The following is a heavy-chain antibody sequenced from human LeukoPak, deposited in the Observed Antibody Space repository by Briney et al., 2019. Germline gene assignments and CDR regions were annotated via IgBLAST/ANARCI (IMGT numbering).Heavy chain of an antibody. CDR2: IYPGDSDT. D-gene: IGHD5-18*01. J-gene: IGHJ4*02. CDR3: ARGDTTMPDY. V-gene: IGHV5-51*01. CDR1: GYNFTSYW. Sequence: GESLKISCKGSGYNFTSYWIGWVRQMPGKGLEWMGIIYPGDSDTRYSPSFQGHITISADKSISTTYLQWSGLKASDTAMHYCARGDTTMPDYWGQGTLVTVSS.